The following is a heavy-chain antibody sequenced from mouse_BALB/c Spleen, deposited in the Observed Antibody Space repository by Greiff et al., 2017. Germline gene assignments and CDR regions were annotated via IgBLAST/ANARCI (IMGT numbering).Heavy chain of an antibody. Sequence: VQLQQSGAELAKPGASVKMSCKASGYTFTSYWMHWVKQRPGQGLEWIGYINPSTGYTEYNQKFKDKATLTADKSSSTAYMQLSSLTSEDSAVYYCAREDPSTMITTGFAYWGQGTLVTVSA. CDR2: INPSTGYT. J-gene: IGHJ3*01. CDR1: GYTFTSYW. CDR3: AREDPSTMITTGFAY. V-gene: IGHV1-7*01. D-gene: IGHD2-4*01.